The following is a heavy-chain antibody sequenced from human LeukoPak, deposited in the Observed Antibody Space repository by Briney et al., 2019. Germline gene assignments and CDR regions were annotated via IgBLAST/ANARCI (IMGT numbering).Heavy chain of an antibody. CDR3: AKDKGIAVAGTSRNGFDY. CDR2: ISWNSGSI. Sequence: GGSLRLSCAASGVTFDDYAMPWVRQAPGKGLEWVSGISWNSGSIGYADSVKGRFTISRDNAKNSLYLQMNSLRAEDTALYYCAKDKGIAVAGTSRNGFDYWGQGTLVTVSS. D-gene: IGHD6-19*01. V-gene: IGHV3-9*01. J-gene: IGHJ4*02. CDR1: GVTFDDYA.